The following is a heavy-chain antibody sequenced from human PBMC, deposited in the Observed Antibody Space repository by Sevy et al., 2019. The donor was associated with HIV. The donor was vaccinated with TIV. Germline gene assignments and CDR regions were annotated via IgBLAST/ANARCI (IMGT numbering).Heavy chain of an antibody. J-gene: IGHJ4*02. V-gene: IGHV3-48*03. Sequence: GGSLRLSCAASGFTFNSYDMNWVRRAPGKGLEWISYISGSGNTIYYADSVKGRFTISRDNAKKSLSLQMNSLRAEDTAVYYCSRDRRLSGIYRSDYWGQGTLVTVSS. D-gene: IGHD1-26*01. CDR3: SRDRRLSGIYRSDY. CDR2: ISGSGNTI. CDR1: GFTFNSYD.